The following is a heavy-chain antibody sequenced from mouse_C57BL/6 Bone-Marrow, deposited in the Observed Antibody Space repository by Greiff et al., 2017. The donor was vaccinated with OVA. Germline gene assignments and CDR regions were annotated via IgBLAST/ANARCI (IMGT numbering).Heavy chain of an antibody. CDR3: ALFITTVVASRDY. CDR1: GFNIKNTY. D-gene: IGHD1-1*01. V-gene: IGHV14-3*01. J-gene: IGHJ4*01. Sequence: VQLQQSVAELVRPGASVKLSCTASGFNIKNTYMHWVKQRPEQGLEWIGRIDPANGNTKYAPQFQGKATITADTSSNTAYLQLSSLTSEDTAIYYCALFITTVVASRDYWGQGTSVTVSS. CDR2: IDPANGNT.